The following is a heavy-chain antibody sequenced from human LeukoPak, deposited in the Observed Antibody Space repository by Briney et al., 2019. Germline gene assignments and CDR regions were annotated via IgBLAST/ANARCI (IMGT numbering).Heavy chain of an antibody. D-gene: IGHD2-8*02. V-gene: IGHV4-59*12. CDR1: FCSISSYY. CDR3: ARDLGGEWT. Sequence: SQSLSLTCTFSFCSISSYYWSWLRQPQVEVLEWIGYIYYIGTTNYNPSLKTRFTISVDTSWNQFSRKLVSVASADRALFYFARDLGGEWTWGQETLVPVSS. CDR2: IYYIGTT. J-gene: IGHJ5*02.